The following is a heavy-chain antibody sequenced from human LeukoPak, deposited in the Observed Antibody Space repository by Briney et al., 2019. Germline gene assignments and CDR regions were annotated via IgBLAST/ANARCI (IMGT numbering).Heavy chain of an antibody. CDR3: AGATVTTRIYYYYGMDV. CDR2: IYTSGST. Sequence: PSETLSLTCTVSGGSISSYYWSWIRQPAGKELDWIGRIYTSGSTNYNPSLKSRVTMSVDTSKNQFSLKLSSVTAADTAVYYCAGATVTTRIYYYYGMDVWGQGTTVTVSS. V-gene: IGHV4-4*07. J-gene: IGHJ6*02. CDR1: GGSISSYY. D-gene: IGHD4-4*01.